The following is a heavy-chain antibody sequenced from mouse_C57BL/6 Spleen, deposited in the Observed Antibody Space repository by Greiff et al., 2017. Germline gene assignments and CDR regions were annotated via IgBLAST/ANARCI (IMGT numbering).Heavy chain of an antibody. CDR3: ARSGYGSSYDAMDY. CDR1: GYTFTSYW. J-gene: IGHJ4*01. Sequence: QVQLQQPGAELVMPGASVKLSCKASGYTFTSYWMHWVKQRPGQGLEWIGEIDPSDSYTNYNQKFKGKSTLPVDKSSSTAYMQLSSLTSEDSAVYYCARSGYGSSYDAMDYWGQGTSVTVSS. V-gene: IGHV1-69*01. CDR2: IDPSDSYT. D-gene: IGHD1-1*01.